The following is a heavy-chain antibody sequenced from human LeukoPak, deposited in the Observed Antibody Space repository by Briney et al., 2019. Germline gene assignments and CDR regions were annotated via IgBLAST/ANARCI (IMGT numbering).Heavy chain of an antibody. CDR2: ISYDGSNK. Sequence: QPGRSLRLSCAASGFTFSSYAMHWVRQAPGKGLEWVAVISYDGSNKYYADSVKGRFTISRDNSKNTLYLQMNSLRAEDTAAYYCARDEGRGRDRGAVAGLIDYWGQGTLVTVSS. V-gene: IGHV3-30*04. D-gene: IGHD6-19*01. CDR3: ARDEGRGRDRGAVAGLIDY. J-gene: IGHJ4*02. CDR1: GFTFSSYA.